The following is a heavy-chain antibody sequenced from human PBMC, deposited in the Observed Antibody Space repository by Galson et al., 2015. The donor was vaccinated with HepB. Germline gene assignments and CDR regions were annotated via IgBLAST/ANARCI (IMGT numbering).Heavy chain of an antibody. J-gene: IGHJ6*02. CDR1: GGTFSSYA. D-gene: IGHD6-19*01. CDR3: ARGEAVAGILRYYYYGMDV. Sequence: SVTVSCKASGGTFSSYAISWVRQAPGQGLEWMGGIIPIFGTANYAQKFQGRVTITADESTSTAYMELSSLRSEDTAVYYCARGEAVAGILRYYYYGMDVWGQWTTVTVSS. CDR2: IIPIFGTA. V-gene: IGHV1-69*13.